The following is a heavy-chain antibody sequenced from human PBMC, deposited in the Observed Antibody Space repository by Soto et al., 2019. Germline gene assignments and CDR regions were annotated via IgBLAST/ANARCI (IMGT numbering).Heavy chain of an antibody. D-gene: IGHD3-10*01. CDR1: GFIFSTYS. CDR3: AREGVHNYNEYNLDN. V-gene: IGHV3-21*01. J-gene: IGHJ4*02. CDR2: ISGSLGYV. Sequence: GGSLRLSCAASGFIFSTYSMHWVRQAPGKGLEWVSSISGSLGYVHYADSVQGRFTVSRDNIGTSLYLQMNSLRAEDTAVYYCAREGVHNYNEYNLDNWGLGTLVTVSS.